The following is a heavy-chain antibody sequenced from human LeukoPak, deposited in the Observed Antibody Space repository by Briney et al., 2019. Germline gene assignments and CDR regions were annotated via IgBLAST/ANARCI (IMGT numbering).Heavy chain of an antibody. J-gene: IGHJ6*02. CDR3: AREGIEAAAGSYYYYGMDV. Sequence: GGSLRLSCTASGFTFSAYGMNWVRQAPGKGLEWGSYISDSSSHIYYAGSVRGRFTISRDNAKNSLYLQLNSLRVEDTAVYYCAREGIEAAAGSYYYYGMDVWGQGTTVTVSS. V-gene: IGHV3-48*01. CDR1: GFTFSAYG. CDR2: ISDSSSHI. D-gene: IGHD6-13*01.